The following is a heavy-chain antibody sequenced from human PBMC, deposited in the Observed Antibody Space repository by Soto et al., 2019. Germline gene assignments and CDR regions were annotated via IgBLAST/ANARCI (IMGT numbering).Heavy chain of an antibody. D-gene: IGHD2-15*01. CDR2: IYSGGST. CDR3: ACLSGGSCHDDEY. Sequence: GSLRLSCAASGFTVSSNYMSWVRQAPGKGLEWVSVIYSGGSTYYADSVKGRFTISRDNSKNTLYLQMNSLRAEDTAVYYCACLSGGSCHDDEYWGQGTLVTVSS. V-gene: IGHV3-66*01. CDR1: GFTVSSNY. J-gene: IGHJ4*02.